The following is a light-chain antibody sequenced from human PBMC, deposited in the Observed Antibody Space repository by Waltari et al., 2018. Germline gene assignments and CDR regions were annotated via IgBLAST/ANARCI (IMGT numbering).Light chain of an antibody. V-gene: IGLV2-14*01. CDR2: EVS. CDR1: SSDVGGYNY. CDR3: SSYTSSSHVV. Sequence: QSALTQPAPVSGSPGQSITISCTGTSSDVGGYNYASWYQQHPGKAPKLMIYEVSNRPSGVSNRFSGSKSGNTASLTISGLQAEDEADYYCSSYTSSSHVVFGGGTKLTVL. J-gene: IGLJ2*01.